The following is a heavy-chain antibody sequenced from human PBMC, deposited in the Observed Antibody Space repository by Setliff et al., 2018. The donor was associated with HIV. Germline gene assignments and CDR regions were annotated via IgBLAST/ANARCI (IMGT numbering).Heavy chain of an antibody. D-gene: IGHD2-2*01. Sequence: SETLSLTCTVSGYSISNDYYWGWIRQPPGKGLEWIGSIYYSGSTYYNPSLKSRVTISVDTSKNQFSLKLSSVTAADTAVYYCARGGTSSNWLDPWGQGTLVTSPQ. V-gene: IGHV4-38-2*02. CDR3: ARGGTSSNWLDP. CDR2: IYYSGST. CDR1: GYSISNDYY. J-gene: IGHJ5*02.